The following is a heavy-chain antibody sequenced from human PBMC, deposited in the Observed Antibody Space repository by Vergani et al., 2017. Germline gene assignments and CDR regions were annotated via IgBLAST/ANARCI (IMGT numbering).Heavy chain of an antibody. CDR1: GYSISSGYY. J-gene: IGHJ3*02. CDR3: ATTNGGSYPTNAFDI. D-gene: IGHD1-26*01. Sequence: QVQLQESGPGLVKPSETLSLTCAVSGYSISSGYYWGWIRQPPGKGLEWIGSIYHSGSTYYNPSLKRRVTISVDTSKNQFSLKLSSVTAADTAVYYCATTNGGSYPTNAFDIWGQGTMVTVSS. V-gene: IGHV4-38-2*01. CDR2: IYHSGST.